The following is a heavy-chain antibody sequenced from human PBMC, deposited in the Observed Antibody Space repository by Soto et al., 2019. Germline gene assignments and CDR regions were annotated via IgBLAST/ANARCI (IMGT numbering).Heavy chain of an antibody. V-gene: IGHV2-5*02. CDR3: AHLTITYGGVIGDEPFDL. Sequence: QITLKESGPTLVQPTQTLTLTCDFSWFSLTTKGVCVGWIRQPPGEALEWVAVIYWDNDKRYSPSLHSRLTINKDTSKNQVVLSMNNMDPVDTATYCCAHLTITYGGVIGDEPFDLWGQGTMVLGSS. J-gene: IGHJ6*02. CDR2: IYWDNDK. CDR1: WFSLTTKGVC. D-gene: IGHD3-16*02.